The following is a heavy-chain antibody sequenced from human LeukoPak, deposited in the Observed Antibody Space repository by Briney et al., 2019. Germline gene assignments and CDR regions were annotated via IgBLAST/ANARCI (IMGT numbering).Heavy chain of an antibody. CDR1: GFTFSTYA. Sequence: GGSLRLSCAASGFTFSTYAVGWVRQAPGKGLEWVSAITASGFSTYYADSVKGRFTISRDNTKNSLYLQMNGLRAEDTAVYYCARDNYGSGDWGQGTLVTVSS. D-gene: IGHD3-10*01. CDR3: ARDNYGSGD. CDR2: ITASGFST. J-gene: IGHJ4*02. V-gene: IGHV3-23*01.